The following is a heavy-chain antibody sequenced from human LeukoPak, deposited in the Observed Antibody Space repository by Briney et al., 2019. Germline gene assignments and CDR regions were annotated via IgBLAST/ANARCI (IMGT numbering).Heavy chain of an antibody. CDR3: ARGVPSYYYGSGLGRRNYYYYGMDV. CDR1: GGSVSSYY. D-gene: IGHD3-10*01. CDR2: LSHSGSS. V-gene: IGHV4-59*02. Sequence: SETLSLTCTVSGGSVSSYYWSWIRRPPGRGLEWIAYLSHSGSSDSNPSLTSRVTTLVDTSKNQFSLKLTSVTAADTAAYYCARGVPSYYYGSGLGRRNYYYYGMDVWGQGTTVTVPS. J-gene: IGHJ6*02.